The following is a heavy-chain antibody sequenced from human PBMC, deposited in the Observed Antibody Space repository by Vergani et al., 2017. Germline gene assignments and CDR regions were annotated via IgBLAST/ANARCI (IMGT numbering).Heavy chain of an antibody. D-gene: IGHD5-12*01. J-gene: IGHJ6*02. CDR1: GGSISSGSYY. Sequence: QVQLQESGPGLVKPSHTLPLTCTVSGGSISSGSYYWSWIRQPAGKGLEWIGRISTSGSTNYNPSLKSRVTISVDTSKNQFSLKLSSVTAADTAVYYCAXAYSGYDSYYGMDVWGQGTTVTVSS. CDR3: AXAYSGYDSYYGMDV. CDR2: ISTSGST. V-gene: IGHV4-61*02.